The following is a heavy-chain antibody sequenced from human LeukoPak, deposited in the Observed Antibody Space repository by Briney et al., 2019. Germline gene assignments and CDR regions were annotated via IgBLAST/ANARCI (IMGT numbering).Heavy chain of an antibody. CDR3: ANDPVAGAPSYSCDN. CDR1: GFPFSTYG. CDR2: LRYDGRNQ. Sequence: PGTSLRLSCVASGFPFSTYGMNWVRQAPGKGLEWVSFLRYDGRNQYYADSVKGRFTISRDNPKNTLYLQMSSLRPEDTAVYYCANDPVAGAPSYSCDNWGQGALVTVSS. J-gene: IGHJ4*02. D-gene: IGHD6-19*01. V-gene: IGHV3-30*02.